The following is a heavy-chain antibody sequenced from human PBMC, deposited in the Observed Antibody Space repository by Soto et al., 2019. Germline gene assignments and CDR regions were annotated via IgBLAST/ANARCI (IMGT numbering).Heavy chain of an antibody. CDR1: GCNLSSYW. CDR3: ARGNAHAFDI. D-gene: IGHD2-8*01. J-gene: IGHJ3*02. V-gene: IGHV3-74*01. CDR2: INSDGSST. Sequence: GGSLRLSSAAAGCNLSSYWRHWVRQAPGKGLVWVSGINSDGSSTRYADSVKGRFTISRDNAKNTLYLQMNSLRVEDRAVYYCARGNAHAFDIWGQGTMVTVSS.